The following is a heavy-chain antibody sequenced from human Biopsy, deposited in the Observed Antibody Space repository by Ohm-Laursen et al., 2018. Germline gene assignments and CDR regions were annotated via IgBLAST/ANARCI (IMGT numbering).Heavy chain of an antibody. J-gene: IGHJ4*02. CDR1: GGSIGSFF. Sequence: TLSLTCTVSGGSIGSFFWNWIRQPPGKRLEWIGNIYYSGSTNFNPSLKSRVTISVDTSKNQFSLKLSSVTAADTAVYFCARGSSYGYDFDYWGQGTLVAVSS. V-gene: IGHV4-59*01. CDR2: IYYSGST. CDR3: ARGSSYGYDFDY. D-gene: IGHD5-18*01.